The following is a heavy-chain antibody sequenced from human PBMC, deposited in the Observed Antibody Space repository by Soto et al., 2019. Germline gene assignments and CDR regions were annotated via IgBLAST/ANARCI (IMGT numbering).Heavy chain of an antibody. CDR1: GFTFNSYD. D-gene: IGHD3-10*01. Sequence: PGGSMRLSCASSGFTFNSYDMNWFRQAPGDGVEWLSSLSGSGCTTYHADSVKGRFIISRDNSKNTLYLLMNSLRAEDTALYYCAKQRADYGSGADTFYFDSWGQGALVTVSS. J-gene: IGHJ4*02. V-gene: IGHV3-23*01. CDR3: AKQRADYGSGADTFYFDS. CDR2: LSGSGCTT.